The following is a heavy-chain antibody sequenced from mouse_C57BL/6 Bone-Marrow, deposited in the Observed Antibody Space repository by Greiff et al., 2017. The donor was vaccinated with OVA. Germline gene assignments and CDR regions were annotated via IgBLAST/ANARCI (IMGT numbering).Heavy chain of an antibody. CDR3: ARLDYYGPWFAD. V-gene: IGHV5-4*01. J-gene: IGHJ3*01. D-gene: IGHD1-1*01. CDR2: ISDGGSYT. CDR1: GFTFSSYA. Sequence: EVHLVESGGGLVKPGGSLKLSCAASGFTFSSYAMSWVRQTPEKRLEWVATISDGGSYTYYPDNVKGRFTISRDNAKNNLYLQMSHLKSEDTAMDYCARLDYYGPWFADWGQGTLVTVAA.